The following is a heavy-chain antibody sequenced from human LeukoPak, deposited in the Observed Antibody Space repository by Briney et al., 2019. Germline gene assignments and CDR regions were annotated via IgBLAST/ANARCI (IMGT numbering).Heavy chain of an antibody. D-gene: IGHD3-10*01. CDR3: ARGPYGSGSYALNI. CDR2: IYSGGNT. CDR1: GGSISSYY. V-gene: IGHV4-4*07. Sequence: PSETLSLTCTVSGGSISSYYWSWIRQPAGKGLEWIGRIYSGGNTNYNPSLKTRVTMSVDTSKNQFSLKLTSVTAADTAVYYCARGPYGSGSYALNIWGQRTMLTVSS. J-gene: IGHJ3*02.